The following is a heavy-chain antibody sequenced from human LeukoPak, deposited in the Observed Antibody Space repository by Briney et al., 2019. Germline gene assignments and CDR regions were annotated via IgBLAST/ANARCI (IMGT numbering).Heavy chain of an antibody. CDR3: ARHVIGRWLGDDYSYYVDV. D-gene: IGHD5-24*01. V-gene: IGHV4-34*01. CDR2: INHSGSI. Sequence: PSETLSLTCTVYGGSFSGYYWSWIRQPPGRGLEWIGEINHSGSINYNPSLKSRVTISVDTSKNQFSLKLSSMTAADTGVYYCARHVIGRWLGDDYSYYVDVWGKGTTVTISS. J-gene: IGHJ6*03. CDR1: GGSFSGYY.